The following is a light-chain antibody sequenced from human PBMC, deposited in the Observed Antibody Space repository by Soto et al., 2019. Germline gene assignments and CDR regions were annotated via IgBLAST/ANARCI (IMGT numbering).Light chain of an antibody. CDR1: QSISSY. CDR3: QQSYSSPPT. V-gene: IGKV1-39*01. J-gene: IGKJ1*01. Sequence: DIQMTQSPSTLSGSVGDRVTITCRASQSISSYLNWYQQKPGKAPKLLIYAASSLQSGVPSRFSGSRSGPDFTLTISSLQPEDFATYYCQQSYSSPPTFGKGT. CDR2: AAS.